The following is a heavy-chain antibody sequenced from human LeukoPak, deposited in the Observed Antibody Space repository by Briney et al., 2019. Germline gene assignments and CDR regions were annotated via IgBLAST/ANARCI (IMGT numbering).Heavy chain of an antibody. D-gene: IGHD3-10*01. CDR3: ARDVTAVWFGVMDV. V-gene: IGHV3-11*04. CDR1: RFTFNDNN. CDR2: ITDSVSTT. Sequence: GGTLTLSCAAYRFTFNDNNMKWDRQAQGKGGEGGSLITDSVSTTHYADSVKGRFTISTDNAKNSLYLQMNSLRAEDTAVYYCARDVTAVWFGVMDVCGQGTTVTVSS. J-gene: IGHJ6*02.